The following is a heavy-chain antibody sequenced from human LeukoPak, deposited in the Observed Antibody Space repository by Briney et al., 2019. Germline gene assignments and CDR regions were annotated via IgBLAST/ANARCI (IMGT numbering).Heavy chain of an antibody. CDR2: ISGGSGST. V-gene: IGHV3-23*01. J-gene: IGHJ5*02. Sequence: PGGSLRLSCAASGFTFSSYAMSWVRQAPGKGLEWVSGISGGSGSTYYADSVTGRFTITRDNSNDTLYLQMNSLRAEDTAVYYCARVAYSSSWYWSNWFDPWGQGTLVTVSS. CDR3: ARVAYSSSWYWSNWFDP. D-gene: IGHD6-13*01. CDR1: GFTFSSYA.